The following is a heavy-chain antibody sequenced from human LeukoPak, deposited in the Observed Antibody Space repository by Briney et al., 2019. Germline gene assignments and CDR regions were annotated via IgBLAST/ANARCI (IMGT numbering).Heavy chain of an antibody. D-gene: IGHD3-16*01. CDR2: IYYSGST. CDR1: GGPISRSNSY. CDR3: ARMITLYFDL. Sequence: SETLSLTCAVSGGPISRSNSYWGWIRQPPGKGLQWIGSIYYSGSTYYSPSLKSRVAISVDASKNQFSLRLSSVTASDTAVYYCARMITLYFDLWGRGTLVTVSS. V-gene: IGHV4-39*01. J-gene: IGHJ2*01.